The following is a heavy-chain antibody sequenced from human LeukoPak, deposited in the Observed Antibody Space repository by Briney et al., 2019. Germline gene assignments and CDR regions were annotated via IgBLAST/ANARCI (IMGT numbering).Heavy chain of an antibody. V-gene: IGHV3-7*03. CDR2: IKQDGSQK. CDR3: ARDRRGSYSHSFDY. CDR1: GFTFSDYW. J-gene: IGHJ4*02. Sequence: HTGGSLRLSCAASGFTFSDYWMSWVRQAPGKGLEWVANIKQDGSQKYYVDSVKGRFTISRDNAKNSLYLLMNSLRAEDTAVYYCARDRRGSYSHSFDYWGQGTLVTVSS. D-gene: IGHD1-26*01.